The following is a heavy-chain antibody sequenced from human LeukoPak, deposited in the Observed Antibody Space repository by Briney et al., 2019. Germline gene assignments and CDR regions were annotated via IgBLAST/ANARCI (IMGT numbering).Heavy chain of an antibody. J-gene: IGHJ4*02. CDR1: GGTFSSYA. V-gene: IGHV1-69*05. CDR3: ARVAGRFGESSFDY. D-gene: IGHD3-10*01. Sequence: GASVKVSCKASGGTFSSYAISWVRQAPGQGLEWMGRIIPIFGTANYAQKFQGRVTITTDESTSTAYMELSSLRSEDTAVYYCARVAGRFGESSFDYWGQGTLVNVSS. CDR2: IIPIFGTA.